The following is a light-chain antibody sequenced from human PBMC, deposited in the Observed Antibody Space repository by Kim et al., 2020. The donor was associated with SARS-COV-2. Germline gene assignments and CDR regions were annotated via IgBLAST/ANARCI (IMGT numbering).Light chain of an antibody. CDR1: QSVYSY. V-gene: IGKV3-20*01. CDR3: QQYGSSPFT. J-gene: IGKJ3*01. Sequence: EIVLTQSPGTLSLSPGERATLSCRASQSVYSYLSWYQQKPGQAPRLLIYGASSRATGIPDRFSGSGSGTDFTLTISRLEPEDFAVYYCQQYGSSPFTFGPGTKVDIK. CDR2: GAS.